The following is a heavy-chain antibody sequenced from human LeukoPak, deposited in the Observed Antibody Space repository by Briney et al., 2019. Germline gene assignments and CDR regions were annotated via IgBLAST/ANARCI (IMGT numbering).Heavy chain of an antibody. J-gene: IGHJ5*02. V-gene: IGHV1-2*02. D-gene: IGHD3-22*01. CDR3: ARGYYYDSSGYPRFDP. CDR1: GYTFTAYS. Sequence: ASVKVSCKASGYTFTAYSMHWVRQAPGQGLEWMGWIKPNSGDTNYAQKFQGRVTMTRDTSISTAYMELSRLRSDDTAVYYCARGYYYDSSGYPRFDPWGQGTLVTVSS. CDR2: IKPNSGDT.